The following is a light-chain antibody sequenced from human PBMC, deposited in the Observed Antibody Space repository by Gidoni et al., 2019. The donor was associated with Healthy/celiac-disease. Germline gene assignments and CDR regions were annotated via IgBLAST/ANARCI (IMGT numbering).Light chain of an antibody. CDR3: QQSYSTPKT. Sequence: RVTITCRASQSISSYLNWYQQKPGKAPKLLIYAASSLQSGVPSRFSGSGSGTDFTLTISSLQPEDFATYYCQQSYSTPKTFGQGTKVEIK. V-gene: IGKV1-39*01. J-gene: IGKJ1*01. CDR1: QSISSY. CDR2: AAS.